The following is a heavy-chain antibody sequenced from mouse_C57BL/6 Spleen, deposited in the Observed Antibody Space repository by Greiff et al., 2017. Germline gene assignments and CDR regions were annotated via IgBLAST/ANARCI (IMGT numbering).Heavy chain of an antibody. CDR2: INPSNGGT. CDR1: GYTFTSYW. Sequence: QVQLKQPGTELVKPGASVKLSCKASGYTFTSYWMHWVKQRPGQGLEWIGNINPSNGGTNYNEKFKSKATLTVDKSSSTAYMQLSSLTSEDSAVYYCARWESNYIWYFDVWGTGTTVTVSS. V-gene: IGHV1-53*01. J-gene: IGHJ1*03. CDR3: ARWESNYIWYFDV. D-gene: IGHD2-5*01.